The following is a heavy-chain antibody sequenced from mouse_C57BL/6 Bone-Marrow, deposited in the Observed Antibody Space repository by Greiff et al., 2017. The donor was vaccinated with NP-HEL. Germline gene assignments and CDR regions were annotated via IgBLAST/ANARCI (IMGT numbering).Heavy chain of an antibody. CDR2: ISNGGGST. Sequence: EVQLVESGGGLVQPGGSLKLSCAASGFTFSDYYMYWVRQTPEKRLEWVAYISNGGGSTYYPDTVKGRFTISRDNAKNTLYLQMSRLKSEDTAMYYCARHGHYGSSYVGFDYWGQGTTLTVSS. V-gene: IGHV5-12*01. D-gene: IGHD1-1*01. CDR3: ARHGHYGSSYVGFDY. CDR1: GFTFSDYY. J-gene: IGHJ2*01.